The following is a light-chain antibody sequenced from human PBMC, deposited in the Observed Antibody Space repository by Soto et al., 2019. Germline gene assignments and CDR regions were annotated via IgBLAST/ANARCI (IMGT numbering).Light chain of an antibody. CDR2: VNSAGSH. CDR1: SGHSSYA. Sequence: QSVLTQSPSASASLGASVKLTCTLSSGHSSYAIAWHQQQPETGPRYLMNVNSAGSHSKGDGIPDRFSGSSSGAERYLTISSLQSEDEADYYCQTWGTGIQVVFGGGTKVTVL. J-gene: IGLJ2*01. V-gene: IGLV4-69*02. CDR3: QTWGTGIQVV.